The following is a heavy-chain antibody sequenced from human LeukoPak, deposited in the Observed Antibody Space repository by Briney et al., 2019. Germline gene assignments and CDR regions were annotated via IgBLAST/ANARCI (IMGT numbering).Heavy chain of an antibody. V-gene: IGHV4-59*01. CDR1: GGSIKSNY. Sequence: SETLSLTCTVSGGSIKSNYWSWIRQPPGKGLEWIGYGYYSGTTNYNPSFKSRVTISLDTSKSQFSLKLRFVTTADTAVYYCAREGDPGSGYNYGNWLDPWGQGTLATVSS. CDR3: AREGDPGSGYNYGNWLDP. D-gene: IGHD5-24*01. J-gene: IGHJ5*02. CDR2: GYYSGTT.